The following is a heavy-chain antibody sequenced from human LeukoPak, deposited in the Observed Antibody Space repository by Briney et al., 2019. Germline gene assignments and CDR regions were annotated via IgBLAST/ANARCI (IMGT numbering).Heavy chain of an antibody. J-gene: IGHJ4*02. Sequence: GGSLRPSCAASGFTFSSYGMHWDRQAPGKGLEWVAVIWYDGSNKYYADSVKGRFTISRDNSKNTLYLQMNSLRAEDTAVYYCAREDSKLDYYDSSGQDYWGQGTLVTVSS. D-gene: IGHD3-22*01. CDR2: IWYDGSNK. CDR1: GFTFSSYG. V-gene: IGHV3-33*01. CDR3: AREDSKLDYYDSSGQDY.